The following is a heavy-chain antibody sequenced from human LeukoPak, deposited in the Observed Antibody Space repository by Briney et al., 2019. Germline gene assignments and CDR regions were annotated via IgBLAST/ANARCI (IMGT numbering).Heavy chain of an antibody. V-gene: IGHV1-8*01. Sequence: GASVKVSCKASGYTFTSYDINWVRQATGQGLEWMGWMNPNSGNTGYAQKFQGRVTMTRNTSISTAYMELSSLRSEDTAVYYCASGYYYDSSGYLPDHYWGQGTLDIVSS. CDR1: GYTFTSYD. CDR3: ASGYYYDSSGYLPDHY. CDR2: MNPNSGNT. J-gene: IGHJ4*02. D-gene: IGHD3-22*01.